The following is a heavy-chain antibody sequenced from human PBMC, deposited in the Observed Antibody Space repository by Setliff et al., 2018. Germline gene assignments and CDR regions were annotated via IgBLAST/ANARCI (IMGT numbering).Heavy chain of an antibody. V-gene: IGHV5-51*01. J-gene: IGHJ3*02. CDR3: ARQAIFGSDAFDI. D-gene: IGHD3-3*01. CDR2: IYPGDSGT. Sequence: GESLKISCKGSGYSFPSYWIGWVRQVPGKGLEWRGIIYPGDSGTSYSPSFQGQGTTSADKSISTAYQQWSSLKASDTAMYYCARQAIFGSDAFDIWGQGTMVTVSS. CDR1: GYSFPSYW.